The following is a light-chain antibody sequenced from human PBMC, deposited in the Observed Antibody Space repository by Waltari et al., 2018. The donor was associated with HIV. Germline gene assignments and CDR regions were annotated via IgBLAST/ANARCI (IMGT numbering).Light chain of an antibody. Sequence: SYELTQPPSVSVSPGQTASITCSGDKLGEKFASWYQQKPGQFPILVIFQDNKRPSGIPERVSGSNSGNTATLTISGTQTMDEADYYCQAWDSSTVVFGGGTKLTVL. CDR3: QAWDSSTVV. V-gene: IGLV3-1*01. J-gene: IGLJ2*01. CDR1: KLGEKF. CDR2: QDN.